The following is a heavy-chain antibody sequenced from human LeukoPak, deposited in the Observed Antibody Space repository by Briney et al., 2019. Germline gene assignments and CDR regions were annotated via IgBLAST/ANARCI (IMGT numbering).Heavy chain of an antibody. J-gene: IGHJ6*03. V-gene: IGHV3-30*02. D-gene: IGHD2-8*01. Sequence: HPGGSLRLSCAASGFTFSIYGMQWVRQAPGKGLEWVAFIQYDGSDKYYADSVKGQFTISRDNSKNTLFLQLNSLRAEDTAVYYCAKDRAPMVVYYYMDVWGKGTTVTVSS. CDR2: IQYDGSDK. CDR3: AKDRAPMVVYYYMDV. CDR1: GFTFSIYG.